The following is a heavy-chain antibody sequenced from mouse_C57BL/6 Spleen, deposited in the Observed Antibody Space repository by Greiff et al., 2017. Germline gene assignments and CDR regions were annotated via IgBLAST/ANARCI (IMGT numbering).Heavy chain of an antibody. D-gene: IGHD4-1*01. CDR1: GFTFSGYG. CDR3: ARGLGRTY. J-gene: IGHJ3*01. V-gene: IGHV5-17*01. Sequence: EVQVVESGGGLVKPGGSLKLSCAASGFTFSGYGMHWVRQAPGKGLEWVAYISSGSSTIYYADTVKGRFTISRDNAKNTLLLQMTSLRSEDTAMYYWARGLGRTYWGQGTLVTVSA. CDR2: ISSGSSTI.